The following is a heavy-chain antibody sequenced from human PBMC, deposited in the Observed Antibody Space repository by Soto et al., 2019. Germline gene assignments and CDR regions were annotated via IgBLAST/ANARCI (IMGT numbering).Heavy chain of an antibody. J-gene: IGHJ4*02. D-gene: IGHD3-22*01. CDR2: IYYLGNT. CDR1: GGSISSSSSY. CDR3: AGLYPYESSGYHLTD. V-gene: IGHV4-39*01. Sequence: PSETLSLTCTVSGGSISSSSSYWGWIRQPPGKGLEWVGSIYYLGNTYYNPSLGSRVTISVDTSKNQFSLKLRSVTAADTAVFYCAGLYPYESSGYHLTDWGQGALVTVSS.